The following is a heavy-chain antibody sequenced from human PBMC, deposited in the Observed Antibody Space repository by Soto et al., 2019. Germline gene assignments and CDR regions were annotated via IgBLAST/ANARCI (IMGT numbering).Heavy chain of an antibody. CDR1: GGTFSSHV. CDR2: IMPIIGTA. V-gene: IGHV1-69*01. D-gene: IGHD3-10*01. CDR3: ARDLEFRDGNISHLDY. Sequence: QVQLVQSGAEVKKPGSSVKVSCKASGGTFSSHVFNWVRQAPGQGREWMGGIMPIIGTANDAQKFQGRVTITADESRITAYMELSSLRSEDTAVYYCARDLEFRDGNISHLDYWGQGTLVTVSS. J-gene: IGHJ4*02.